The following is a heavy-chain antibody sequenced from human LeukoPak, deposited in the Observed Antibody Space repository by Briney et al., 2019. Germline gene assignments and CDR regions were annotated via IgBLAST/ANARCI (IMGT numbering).Heavy chain of an antibody. D-gene: IGHD6-13*01. Sequence: GGSLRLSCAASGFTFSSYSMNWVRQAPGKGLEWVSSISSSSSYIYYADSVKGRFTISRGNAKNSLYLQMNSLRAEDTAVYYCARGGDSSMRFDAFDIWGQGTMVPVSS. CDR3: ARGGDSSMRFDAFDI. CDR1: GFTFSSYS. V-gene: IGHV3-21*01. J-gene: IGHJ3*02. CDR2: ISSSSSYI.